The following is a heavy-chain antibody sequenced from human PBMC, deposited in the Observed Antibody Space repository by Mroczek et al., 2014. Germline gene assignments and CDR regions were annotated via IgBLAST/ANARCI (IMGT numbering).Heavy chain of an antibody. Sequence: QVQLQESGPGLVKPSQTLSLTCTVSGGSISSGSYYWSWIRQPAGKGLEWIGRIYTSGSTNYNPSLKSRVTMSVDTSKNQFSLKLSSVTAADTAVYYCARERPQGGNLRYTTVTKSPLPAYYYYMDVWGKGTTVTVS. J-gene: IGHJ6*03. CDR2: IYTSGST. D-gene: IGHD4-11*01. CDR1: GGSISSGSYY. V-gene: IGHV4-61*02. CDR3: ARERPQGGNLRYTTVTKSPLPAYYYYMDV.